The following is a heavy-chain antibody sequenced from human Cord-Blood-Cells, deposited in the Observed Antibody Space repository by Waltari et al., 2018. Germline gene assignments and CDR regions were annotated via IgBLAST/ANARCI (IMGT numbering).Heavy chain of an antibody. CDR2: FDPEDGET. CDR3: ATELGGSGSFDY. D-gene: IGHD1-26*01. Sequence: QVQLVQSGAEVKKPGASVKGSCKVSGYTHTAVATHWVRQAPGKGLEWMGGFDPEDGETIYAQKFQGRVTMTEDTSTDTAYMELSSLRSEDTAVYYCATELGGSGSFDYWGQGTLVTVSS. V-gene: IGHV1-24*01. J-gene: IGHJ4*02. CDR1: GYTHTAVA.